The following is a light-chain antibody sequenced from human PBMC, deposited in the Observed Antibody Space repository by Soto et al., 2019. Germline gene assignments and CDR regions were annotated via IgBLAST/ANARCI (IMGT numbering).Light chain of an antibody. CDR2: KTS. V-gene: IGKV1-5*03. J-gene: IGKJ4*01. Sequence: DIQMSQSPSTLSASVGGRVTITCRASQGTGDWLAWYQQKPGKAPKLLIYKTSTLEGGVPSRFSGSGSETEFTLTISSLQPDDFATYYCQQYSSYPLTFGGGTKLDIK. CDR3: QQYSSYPLT. CDR1: QGTGDW.